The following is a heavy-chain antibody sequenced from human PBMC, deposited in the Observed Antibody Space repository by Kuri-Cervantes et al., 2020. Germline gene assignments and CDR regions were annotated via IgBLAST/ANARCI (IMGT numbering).Heavy chain of an antibody. V-gene: IGHV3-7*01. CDR2: IKQDGSEK. J-gene: IGHJ6*02. D-gene: IGHD2-15*01. CDR1: GFTFSSYW. Sequence: LSLTCAASGFTFSSYWMSWVRQAPGKGLEWVANIKQDGSEKYYVDSVKGRFTISRDNSKNTLYLQMNSLRAEDTAVYYCARELGYCSGGSRWMNYYYYYGMDVWGQGNTVNVSS. CDR3: ARELGYCSGGSRWMNYYYYYGMDV.